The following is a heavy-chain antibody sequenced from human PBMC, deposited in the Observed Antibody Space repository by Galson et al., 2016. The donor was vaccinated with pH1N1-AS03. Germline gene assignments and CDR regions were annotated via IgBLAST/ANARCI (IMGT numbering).Heavy chain of an antibody. D-gene: IGHD4-17*01. CDR3: AKEWGLTDDGTHGFDY. CDR2: IWYDGSNK. CDR1: GFTFSNYG. J-gene: IGHJ4*02. Sequence: SLRLSCAASGFTFSNYGMHWVRQAPGKGLEWVAVIWYDGSNKYYGDSVKGRFTISRDNSKSTLFLQMNSLRGEDTAVYYCAKEWGLTDDGTHGFDYWGQGTLVTVSS. V-gene: IGHV3-33*06.